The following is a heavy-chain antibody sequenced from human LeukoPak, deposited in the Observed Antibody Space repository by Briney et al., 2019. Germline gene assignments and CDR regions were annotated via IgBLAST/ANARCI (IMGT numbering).Heavy chain of an antibody. CDR3: ARGKVSGIVLTGYSLFDY. CDR2: ISYSGSS. J-gene: IGHJ4*02. D-gene: IGHD3-9*01. CDR1: NGSISSGGYY. V-gene: IGHV4-30-4*01. Sequence: SQTLSLTCTVSNGSISSGGYYWSWIRQPPGKGLEWIGYISYSGSSYYNPSLKSRLTISVDTSKNQFSLTLSSVTAADTAVYYCARGKVSGIVLTGYSLFDYWGQGTLVTVSS.